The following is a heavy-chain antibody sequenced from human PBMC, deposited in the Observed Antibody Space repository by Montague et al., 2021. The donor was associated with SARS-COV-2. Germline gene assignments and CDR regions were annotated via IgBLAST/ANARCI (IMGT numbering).Heavy chain of an antibody. CDR3: ARAGTITMIVVVIDDFDI. CDR2: IYYSGST. V-gene: IGHV4-31*03. CDR1: GGSISSGGYY. Sequence: TLSLTCTFSGGSISSGGYYWSWIRPHPAKGLDWIGYIYYSGSTYYNPSLNSRVTISVDTSKNQFSLKLSSFTAADTAVYYCARAGTITMIVVVIDDFDIWGQGTMVTVSS. D-gene: IGHD3-22*01. J-gene: IGHJ3*02.